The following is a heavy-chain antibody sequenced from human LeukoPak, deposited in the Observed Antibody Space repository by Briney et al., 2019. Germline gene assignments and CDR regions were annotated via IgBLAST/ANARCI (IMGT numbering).Heavy chain of an antibody. V-gene: IGHV1-69*05. J-gene: IGHJ5*02. CDR2: IIPIFGTV. CDR3: AREGIAAAGTVLWFDP. D-gene: IGHD6-13*01. CDR1: GGTFSSYA. Sequence: GASVKVSCKASGGTFSSYAISWVRQAPGQWLEWMGRIIPIFGTVKYAQKFQGRVTITTDESTSTAYMELSSLRSEDTAVYYCAREGIAAAGTVLWFDPWGQGTLVTVSS.